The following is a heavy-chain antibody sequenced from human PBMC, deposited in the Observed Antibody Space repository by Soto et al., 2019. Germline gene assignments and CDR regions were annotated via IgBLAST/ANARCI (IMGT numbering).Heavy chain of an antibody. CDR3: TTSPHRDSERVFV. J-gene: IGHJ6*02. CDR1: GFTFSTHA. V-gene: IGHV3-23*01. CDR2: FSGSGGNI. Sequence: GGSLRLSCVASGFTFSTHAMSWVRQVPGKGLEWVSTFSGSGGNIYYGESVKGRFTISRDDPKNTLYLDMNSLRVEDTAVYYCTTSPHRDSERVFVWGQGTTVTVSS. D-gene: IGHD1-26*01.